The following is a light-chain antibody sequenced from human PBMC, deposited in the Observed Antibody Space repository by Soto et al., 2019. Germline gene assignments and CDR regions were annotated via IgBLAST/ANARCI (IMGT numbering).Light chain of an antibody. J-gene: IGLJ1*01. CDR1: SSSIGAGYE. CDR2: GNN. CDR3: QSYDSSLSALYV. Sequence: QSVLTQPPSVSGAPGQRVTISCTGSSSSIGAGYEVHWYQQLPGTAPKLLIYGNNNRPSGVPDRFSGSKSGTSASLAITGLQAEDEADYYCQSYDSSLSALYVFGTGTKVTVL. V-gene: IGLV1-40*01.